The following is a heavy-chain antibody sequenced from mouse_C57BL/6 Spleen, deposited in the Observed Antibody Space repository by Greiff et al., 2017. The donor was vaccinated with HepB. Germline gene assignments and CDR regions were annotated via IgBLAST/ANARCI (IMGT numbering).Heavy chain of an antibody. CDR1: GFTFTDYY. Sequence: EVQLVESGGGLVQPGGSLSLSCAASGFTFTDYYMSWVRQPPGKALEWLGFIRNKANGYTTESSASVKVRFTISRDNSQSILYLQMNALRAEDSAAYNCARYDHQGDYWGQGTTLTVSA. J-gene: IGHJ2*01. CDR3: ARYDHQGDY. V-gene: IGHV7-3*01. CDR2: IRNKANGYTT.